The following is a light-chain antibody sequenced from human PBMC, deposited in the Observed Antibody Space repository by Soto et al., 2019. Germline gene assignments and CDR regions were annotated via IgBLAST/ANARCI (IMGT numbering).Light chain of an antibody. CDR1: QSVSSN. CDR2: GAS. CDR3: QQRRTWPPLT. Sequence: IVMTQSPATLSVSPGERATLSCRASQSVSSNLAWYQQKPGQAPRVLIYGASTRATGIPARFSGSGSGTEFTLTISSLQSEDFAVYYCQQRRTWPPLTFGGGTKVEIK. J-gene: IGKJ4*01. V-gene: IGKV3-15*01.